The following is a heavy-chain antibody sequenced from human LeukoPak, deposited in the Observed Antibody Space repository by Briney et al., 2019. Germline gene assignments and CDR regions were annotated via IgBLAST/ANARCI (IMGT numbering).Heavy chain of an antibody. CDR2: ISSNGGST. CDR3: ARGGLLWFGELSGY. CDR1: GFTFSSYA. V-gene: IGHV3-64*01. D-gene: IGHD3-10*01. J-gene: IGHJ4*02. Sequence: PGGSLRLSCAASGFTFSSYAMHWVREAPGKGLVYVSDISSNGGSTYYAISVKGRFTISRDNSKNTLYLQMGSLRAEDMAVYYCARGGLLWFGELSGYWGQGTLVTVSS.